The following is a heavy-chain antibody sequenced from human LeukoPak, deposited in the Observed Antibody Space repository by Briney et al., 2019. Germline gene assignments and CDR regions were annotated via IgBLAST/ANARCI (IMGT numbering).Heavy chain of an antibody. CDR1: GYTFTGYY. J-gene: IGHJ4*02. V-gene: IGHV1-2*02. D-gene: IGHD2-2*01. CDR2: INPNSGGT. CDR3: ARGGYCSSTSCFRHIDY. Sequence: ASVTVSCKASGYTFTGYYMHWVRQAPGQGLEWMGWINPNSGGTNYAQTFQGRVTMTRDTSISTAYMELSRLRSDDTAVYYCARGGYCSSTSCFRHIDYWGQGTLVTVSS.